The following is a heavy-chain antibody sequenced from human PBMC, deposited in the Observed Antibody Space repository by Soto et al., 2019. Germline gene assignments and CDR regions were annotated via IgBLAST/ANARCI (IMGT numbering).Heavy chain of an antibody. Sequence: GASVKVSCKASGYSFTSYSIHWVRQAPGQSLEWLGWTNAGNGDTKYSQKFQGRVTITRDTSASTAYMELSSLRPEDTSVYYCAKTRGLDAFDIWGQGTMVTVSS. D-gene: IGHD1-7*01. CDR1: GYSFTSYS. J-gene: IGHJ3*02. CDR3: AKTRGLDAFDI. V-gene: IGHV1-3*01. CDR2: TNAGNGDT.